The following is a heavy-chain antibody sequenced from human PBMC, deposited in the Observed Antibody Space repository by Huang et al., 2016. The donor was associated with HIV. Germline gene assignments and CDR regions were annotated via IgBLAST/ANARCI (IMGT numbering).Heavy chain of an antibody. CDR3: ARDWSFGSSTSPAD. D-gene: IGHD6-6*01. CDR1: GYTFTDSN. V-gene: IGHV1-2*02. Sequence: QVQLVQSGAEVKNPGASVRVSCKASGYTFTDSNILWVRQAPGQGLGWMGWINPKRGGTIYAQGFQGRVTMTRDTTISTVHMDLRRIQSDDTAVYFCARDWSFGSSTSPADWGQGTLVTVSS. J-gene: IGHJ4*02. CDR2: INPKRGGT.